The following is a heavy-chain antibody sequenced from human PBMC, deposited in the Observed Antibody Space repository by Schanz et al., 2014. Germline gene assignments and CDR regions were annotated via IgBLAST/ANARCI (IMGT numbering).Heavy chain of an antibody. CDR1: GYTFTSYD. V-gene: IGHV1-8*01. J-gene: IGHJ4*02. CDR2: MNPNSGNP. Sequence: QVQLIQSGAEVKKPGASVKVSCTASGYTFTSYDINWVRQAPGQGLEWLGWMNPNSGNPGFAQKFRGRVTMTRNTSMSTAYIELHILTSEDTAVYYCARGRTFDYWGLGILVTVSS. CDR3: ARGRTFDY.